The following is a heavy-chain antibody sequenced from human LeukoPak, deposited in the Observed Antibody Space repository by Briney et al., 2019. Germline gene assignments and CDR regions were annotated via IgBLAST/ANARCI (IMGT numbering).Heavy chain of an antibody. J-gene: IGHJ4*02. CDR1: GFTFSNYA. D-gene: IGHD4-17*01. CDR2: ISYDGSNK. V-gene: IGHV3-30*04. CDR3: ARDSYGADY. Sequence: GRSLRLSCAASGFTFSNYAMHWVRQAPDKGLEWVAVISYDGSNKYYADSVKGRFTISRDNSKNTLYLQMNRLRAEDTAVYYCARDSYGADYWGQRTLVTVSS.